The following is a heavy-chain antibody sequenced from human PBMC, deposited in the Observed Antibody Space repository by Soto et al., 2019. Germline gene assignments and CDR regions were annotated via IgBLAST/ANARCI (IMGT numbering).Heavy chain of an antibody. Sequence: SETLSLTCTVSGGSISSGGYYWSWIRQHPGKGLEWIGYIYYSGSTYYNPSLKSRVTISVDTSKNQFSLKLSSVTAADTAVYYCARGGSVYYDTGYYFDYWGQGTLVTVSS. CDR2: IYYSGST. J-gene: IGHJ4*02. CDR3: ARGGSVYYDTGYYFDY. CDR1: GGSISSGGYY. D-gene: IGHD3-22*01. V-gene: IGHV4-31*03.